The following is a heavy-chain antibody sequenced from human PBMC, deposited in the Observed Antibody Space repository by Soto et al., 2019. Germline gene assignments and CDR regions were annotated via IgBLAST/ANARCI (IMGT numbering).Heavy chain of an antibody. Sequence: PGESLKISCAASGFTFSSYAMHWVRQAPGKGLEYVSAISSNGGSTYYANSVKGRFTISRDNSKDTLYLQMGSLRAEDMAVYYCARGPRYYFDYWGQGTLVTVSS. J-gene: IGHJ4*02. CDR1: GFTFSSYA. CDR2: ISSNGGST. CDR3: ARGPRYYFDY. V-gene: IGHV3-64*01.